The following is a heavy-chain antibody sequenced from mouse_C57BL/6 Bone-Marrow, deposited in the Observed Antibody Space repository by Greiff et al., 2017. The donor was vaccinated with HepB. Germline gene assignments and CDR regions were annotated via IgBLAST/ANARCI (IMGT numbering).Heavy chain of an antibody. CDR1: GFTFSSYG. V-gene: IGHV5-6*01. D-gene: IGHD1-1*01. J-gene: IGHJ3*01. CDR2: ISSGGSYT. Sequence: EVNLVESGGDLVKPGGSLKLSCAASGFTFSSYGMSWVRRTPDKRLEWVATISSGGSYTYYPDSVKGRFTISRDNAKNTLYLQMSSLKSEDTAMYYCARGGTVVAPFAYWGQGTLVTVSA. CDR3: ARGGTVVAPFAY.